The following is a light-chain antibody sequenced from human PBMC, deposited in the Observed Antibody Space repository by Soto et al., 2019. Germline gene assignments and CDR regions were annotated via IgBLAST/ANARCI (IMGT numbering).Light chain of an antibody. CDR3: QQSYSTPHP. V-gene: IGKV1-39*01. Sequence: DIQMTQSPSSLSASVGDRVTITCRASQSISSYLNWYQQKPGKAPKLLIYAASSLQSGVPSRFSGRGSGTDFTLTISSLQPEGFATYYCQQSYSTPHPFGQGTKLEIK. CDR1: QSISSY. CDR2: AAS. J-gene: IGKJ2*01.